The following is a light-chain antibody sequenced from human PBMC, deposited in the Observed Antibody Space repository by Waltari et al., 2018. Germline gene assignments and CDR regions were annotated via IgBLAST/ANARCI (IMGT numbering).Light chain of an antibody. CDR3: CSCVGRNIYWV. Sequence: QPALTQPRSVSGSPGQSVTISCPGTSSDVGANNFVSWYQHHPDKAPKLIIYDINKRPSGVPDRFSGSKSGNTASLTISGLQAEDEADYYCCSCVGRNIYWVFGGGTKLTVL. CDR2: DIN. CDR1: SSDVGANNF. J-gene: IGLJ3*02. V-gene: IGLV2-11*01.